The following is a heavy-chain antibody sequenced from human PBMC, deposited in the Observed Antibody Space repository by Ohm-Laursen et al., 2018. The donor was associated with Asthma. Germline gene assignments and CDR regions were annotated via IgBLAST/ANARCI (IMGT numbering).Heavy chain of an antibody. CDR3: ASSPGKYLVVILSVY. Sequence: SLRLSCAASGFTFSSYAMHWVRQAPGKGLEWVAVISYDGSNKYYADSVKGRFTISRDNSKNTLYPQMNSLRAEDTAVYYCASSPGKYLVVILSVYWGQGTLVTVSS. CDR1: GFTFSSYA. D-gene: IGHD3-22*01. V-gene: IGHV3-30-3*01. J-gene: IGHJ4*02. CDR2: ISYDGSNK.